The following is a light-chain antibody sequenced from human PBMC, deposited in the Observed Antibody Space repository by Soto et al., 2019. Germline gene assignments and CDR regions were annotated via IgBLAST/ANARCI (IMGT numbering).Light chain of an antibody. V-gene: IGLV2-14*01. CDR2: NVS. J-gene: IGLJ2*01. CDR3: SSYATSSTLV. Sequence: QSALTQPASVSGSPGQSITISCTGTSRDVGFYSYVSWYQQHPGKAPKLILYNVSSRPSGVPVRFSGSKSGNTASLTISRLQAEDEADYYCSSYATSSTLVFGGGTKLTVL. CDR1: SRDVGFYSY.